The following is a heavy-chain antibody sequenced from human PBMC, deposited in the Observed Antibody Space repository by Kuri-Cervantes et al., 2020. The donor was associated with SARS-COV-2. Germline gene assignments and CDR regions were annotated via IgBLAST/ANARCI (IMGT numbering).Heavy chain of an antibody. Sequence: GGSLRLSCAVSGFTVSSNYMSWVRQAPGKGLEWVSVNYSGGSTYYADSVKGRFTISRDNSKNTLYLQMNSLRAEDTAVYYCARVVGYSSSWYYFDYWGQGTLVTVSS. CDR2: NYSGGST. V-gene: IGHV3-53*01. D-gene: IGHD6-13*01. CDR1: GFTVSSNY. J-gene: IGHJ4*02. CDR3: ARVVGYSSSWYYFDY.